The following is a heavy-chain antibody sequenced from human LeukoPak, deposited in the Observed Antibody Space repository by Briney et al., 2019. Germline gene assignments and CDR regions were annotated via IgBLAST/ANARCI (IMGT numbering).Heavy chain of an antibody. CDR1: GGSFSGYY. Sequence: MTSESLSLTCAVYGGSFSGYYWSWIRQPPGKGLEWIGEINHSGSTHYNPPLESRVTISVDTSKNQFSLRLSSVTAADTAVYYCCIKGASFDYWGQGTLVSVSS. D-gene: IGHD2-8*01. CDR3: CIKGASFDY. J-gene: IGHJ4*02. CDR2: INHSGST. V-gene: IGHV4-34*01.